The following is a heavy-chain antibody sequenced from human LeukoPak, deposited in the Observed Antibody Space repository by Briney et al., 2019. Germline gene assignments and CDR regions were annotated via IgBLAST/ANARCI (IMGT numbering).Heavy chain of an antibody. CDR3: ARVFYDSSGYYGPEPRTYFDY. V-gene: IGHV4-31*03. CDR2: IYYSGST. J-gene: IGHJ4*02. Sequence: PSQTLSLTCTVSGGSISSGGYYWSWIRQHSGKGLEWIGYIYYSGSTYYNPSLKSRVTISVDTSKNQFSLKLSSVTAADTAVYYCARVFYDSSGYYGPEPRTYFDYWGQGTLVTVSS. CDR1: GGSISSGGYY. D-gene: IGHD3-22*01.